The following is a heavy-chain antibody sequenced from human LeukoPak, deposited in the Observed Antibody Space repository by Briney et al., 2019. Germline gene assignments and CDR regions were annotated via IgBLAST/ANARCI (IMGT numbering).Heavy chain of an antibody. V-gene: IGHV4-34*01. Sequence: SETLSLTCAVYGGSFSGYYWSWIRQPPGKGLEWIGEINHSGSTNCNPSLKSRVTISVDTSKNQFSLKLSSATAADTAVYYCARAVVVAASSFDYWGQGTLVTVSS. J-gene: IGHJ4*02. CDR1: GGSFSGYY. D-gene: IGHD2-15*01. CDR2: INHSGST. CDR3: ARAVVVAASSFDY.